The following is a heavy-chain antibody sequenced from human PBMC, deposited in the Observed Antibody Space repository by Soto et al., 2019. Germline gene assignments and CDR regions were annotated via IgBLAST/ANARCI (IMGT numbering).Heavy chain of an antibody. D-gene: IGHD3-10*01. V-gene: IGHV4-31*03. CDR3: ARGKSGLTTPYNWFDP. Sequence: TSETLSLTCTVSGGSISSGGYYWSWIRQHPGKGLEWIGYIYYSGSTYYNPSLKSRVTISVDTSKNQFSLKLSSVTAADTAVYYCARGKSGLTTPYNWFDPWGQGTLVTVS. CDR1: GGSISSGGYY. J-gene: IGHJ5*02. CDR2: IYYSGST.